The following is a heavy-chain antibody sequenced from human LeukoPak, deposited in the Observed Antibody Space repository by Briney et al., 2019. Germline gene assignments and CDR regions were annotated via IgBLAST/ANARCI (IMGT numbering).Heavy chain of an antibody. Sequence: GGSLRLSCAASGFTFSSYAMSWVRQAPGKGLEWVSSISGSGGTTCYADSVKGRFSISRDNSKNTLDLQMNSLRAEDTAIYYCAKDLSEYDSSGDFYLSFDYWGQGTLVTVSS. CDR3: AKDLSEYDSSGDFYLSFDY. J-gene: IGHJ4*02. CDR2: ISGSGGTT. D-gene: IGHD3-22*01. CDR1: GFTFSSYA. V-gene: IGHV3-23*01.